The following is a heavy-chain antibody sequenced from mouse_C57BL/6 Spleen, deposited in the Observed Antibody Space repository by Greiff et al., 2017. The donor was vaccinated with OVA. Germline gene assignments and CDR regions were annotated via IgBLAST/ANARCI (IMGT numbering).Heavy chain of an antibody. CDR3: ATRSNYARDY. J-gene: IGHJ4*01. V-gene: IGHV1-52*01. CDR1: GYTFTSYW. CDR2: IDPSDSET. D-gene: IGHD1-1*01. Sequence: QVQLQQPGAELVRPGSSVTLSCKASGYTFTSYWMHWVKQRPIQGLEWIGNIDPSDSETPYNQKFKDKATLTVDKSSSTAYMQLSSLTSEDSAVYYCATRSNYARDYWGQGTSVTVSA.